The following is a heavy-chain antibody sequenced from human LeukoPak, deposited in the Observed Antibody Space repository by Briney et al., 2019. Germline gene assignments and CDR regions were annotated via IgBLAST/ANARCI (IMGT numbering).Heavy chain of an antibody. CDR1: WFTASSNY. CDR3: ARSYYYGSGSYDY. J-gene: IGHJ4*02. D-gene: IGHD3-10*01. V-gene: IGHV3-53*01. Sequence: GGSLRLSCAASWFTASSNYMSWVRHAPGKGLEWVSVIYSGGSTYYAASVKGRFTISRDNSKNTLYLQMNSLRAEDTAVYYCARSYYYGSGSYDYWGQGTLVTVSS. CDR2: IYSGGST.